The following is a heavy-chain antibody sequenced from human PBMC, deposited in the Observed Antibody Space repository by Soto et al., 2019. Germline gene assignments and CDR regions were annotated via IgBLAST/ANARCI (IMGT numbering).Heavy chain of an antibody. V-gene: IGHV2-5*01. J-gene: IGHJ3*02. Sequence: QITLKSSGPTLVKPTQTLTLTCTFSGFSLNTRAVGVGWILQAPGKALEWLALINWNDDERYSPSLKDRLTITKDTSKNHVVLTMTNIGTVDTATYYCAHRHDLGGFDIGGQGTAVTVSS. CDR2: INWNDDE. CDR1: GFSLNTRAVG. CDR3: AHRHDLGGFDI. D-gene: IGHD3-16*01.